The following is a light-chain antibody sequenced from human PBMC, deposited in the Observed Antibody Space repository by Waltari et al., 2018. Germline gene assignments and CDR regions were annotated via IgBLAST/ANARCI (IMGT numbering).Light chain of an antibody. Sequence: DIHMTQSPSTLSASVGDRVTLTCRASQSISTWLAWYQQKPGMPPNLLIYEAYTLERGVPSRFSGSGSGTEFTLSINSLQPDDFATYYCQHYHSFPYTFGQGTKLEIK. J-gene: IGKJ2*01. CDR1: QSISTW. CDR3: QHYHSFPYT. CDR2: EAY. V-gene: IGKV1-5*03.